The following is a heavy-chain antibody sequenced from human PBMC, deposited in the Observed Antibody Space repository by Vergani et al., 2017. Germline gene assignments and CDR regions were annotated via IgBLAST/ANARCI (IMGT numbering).Heavy chain of an antibody. Sequence: QLQLQESGPGLVKPSETLSLTCTVSGGSISSSSYYWGWIRQPPGKGLEWIGSIYYSGSTYYNPSLKSRVTISVDTSKNQFSLKLSSVTAADTAVYYCARAGDYYDSSGYYAGGFFDYWGQGTLVTVSS. CDR2: IYYSGST. CDR1: GGSISSSSYY. J-gene: IGHJ4*02. D-gene: IGHD3-22*01. V-gene: IGHV4-39*07. CDR3: ARAGDYYDSSGYYAGGFFDY.